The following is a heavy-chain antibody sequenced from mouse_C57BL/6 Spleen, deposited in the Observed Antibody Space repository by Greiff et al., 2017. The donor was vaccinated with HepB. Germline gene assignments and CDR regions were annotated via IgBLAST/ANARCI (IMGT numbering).Heavy chain of an antibody. CDR2: IYPGDGDT. V-gene: IGHV1-82*01. CDR1: GYAFSSSW. Sequence: QVHLKQSGPELVKPGASVKISCKASGYAFSSSWMNWVKQRPGKGLEWIGRIYPGDGDTNYNGKFKGKATLTADKSSSTAYMQLSSLTSEDSAVYFCARGGAYDGYLFDYWGQGTTLTVSS. J-gene: IGHJ2*01. D-gene: IGHD2-3*01. CDR3: ARGGAYDGYLFDY.